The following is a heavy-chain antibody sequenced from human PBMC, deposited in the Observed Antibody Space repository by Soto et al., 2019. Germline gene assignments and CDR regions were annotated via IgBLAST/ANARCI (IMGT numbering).Heavy chain of an antibody. V-gene: IGHV1-46*03. Sequence: GASVKVSCKTAVYTFTIYYMHCVLQAPGQGLEWMGIINPSGGSTSYAQKFQGRVTMTRDTSTSTVYMELSSLRSEDTAVYYCARVGGAREYWFDPWCQGTLVTVSS. J-gene: IGHJ5*02. CDR3: ARVGGAREYWFDP. CDR1: VYTFTIYY. CDR2: INPSGGST. D-gene: IGHD3-16*01.